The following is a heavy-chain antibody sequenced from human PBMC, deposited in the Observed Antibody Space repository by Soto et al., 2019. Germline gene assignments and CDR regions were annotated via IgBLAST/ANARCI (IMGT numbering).Heavy chain of an antibody. CDR2: IYYSGST. J-gene: IGHJ4*02. Sequence: SETLSLTCTVSGGSVSSGSYYWSWIRQPPGKGLEWIGYIYYSGSTNYNPSLKSRVTISVDTSKNQFSLQLNSATPEDTAVYYCAGDRRGAPSGFHYWGQGTLVPSPQ. D-gene: IGHD3-10*01. CDR3: AGDRRGAPSGFHY. V-gene: IGHV4-61*01. CDR1: GGSVSSGSYY.